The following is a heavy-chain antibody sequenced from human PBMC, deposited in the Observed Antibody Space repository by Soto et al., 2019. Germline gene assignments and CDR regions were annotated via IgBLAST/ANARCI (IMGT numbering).Heavy chain of an antibody. Sequence: GGSLRLSCAASGFTFSSYGMHWVRQAPGKGLEWVAVIWYDGSNKYYADSVKGRFTISRDNSKNTLYLQMNSLRAEDTAVYYCAKDRDAIGFGVVIIRALDYWGQGTLVTVSS. D-gene: IGHD3-3*01. CDR1: GFTFSSYG. CDR3: AKDRDAIGFGVVIIRALDY. CDR2: IWYDGSNK. J-gene: IGHJ4*02. V-gene: IGHV3-30*02.